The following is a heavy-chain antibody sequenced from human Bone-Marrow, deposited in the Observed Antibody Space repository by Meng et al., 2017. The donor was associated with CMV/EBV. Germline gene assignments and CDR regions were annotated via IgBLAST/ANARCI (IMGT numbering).Heavy chain of an antibody. CDR1: GGSVNSDTYY. CDR2: VYDTWST. J-gene: IGHJ4*02. V-gene: IGHV4-61*01. D-gene: IGHD6-6*01. Sequence: GSLRLSCTVSGGSVNSDTYYWSWIRQPPGKGLEWIGHVYDTWSTNYNSSLKSRVTISVDTSKNQFSLKLSSVTAADTAVYYCARRLGPYYFDYWAQGTLVTVPS. CDR3: ARRLGPYYFDY.